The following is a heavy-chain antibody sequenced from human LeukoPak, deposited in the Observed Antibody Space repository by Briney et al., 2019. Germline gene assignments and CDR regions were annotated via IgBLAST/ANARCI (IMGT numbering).Heavy chain of an antibody. V-gene: IGHV3-33*01. CDR3: ARDPVVTAIPYWYFDL. D-gene: IGHD2-21*02. J-gene: IGHJ2*01. CDR1: GFTFSSYG. CDR2: IWYDGSNK. Sequence: GGSLRLSCAASGFTFSSYGMHWVRQAPGKGLEWVAVIWYDGSNKYYADSVKGRLTISRDNSKNTLYLQMNSLRAEDTAVYYCARDPVVTAIPYWYFDLWGRGTLVTVSS.